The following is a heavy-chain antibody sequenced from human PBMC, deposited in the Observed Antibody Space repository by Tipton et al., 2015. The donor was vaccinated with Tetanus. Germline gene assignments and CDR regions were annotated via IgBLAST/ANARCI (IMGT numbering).Heavy chain of an antibody. CDR1: GYSFTSHD. Sequence: QLVQSGPEVKKPGASVKVSCKASGYSFTSHDIFWARQATGQGLEWLGWMNPRGGTIGSAQKFQGRFTMTRDTSINTAYMELTSLTSADTGVYYCARGVEFAHYGMDVWGQGTTVTVSS. CDR3: ARGVEFAHYGMDV. J-gene: IGHJ6*02. CDR2: MNPRGGTI. V-gene: IGHV1-8*01.